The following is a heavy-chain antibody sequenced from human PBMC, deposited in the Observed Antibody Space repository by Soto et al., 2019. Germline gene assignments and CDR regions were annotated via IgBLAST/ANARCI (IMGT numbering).Heavy chain of an antibody. CDR3: ANGISRSSGWYPDFDY. CDR2: ISGSGDNT. CDR1: GFTFSSYA. V-gene: IGHV3-23*01. J-gene: IGHJ4*02. D-gene: IGHD6-19*01. Sequence: EVQLLESGGGLVQPGGSLRISCTASGFTFSSYAMSWVRQAPGKGLEWVSSISGSGDNTYYADSVKGRFTISRDNSKNTLYLQMNSLRAEDTAVYYCANGISRSSGWYPDFDYWGQGTLVTVSS.